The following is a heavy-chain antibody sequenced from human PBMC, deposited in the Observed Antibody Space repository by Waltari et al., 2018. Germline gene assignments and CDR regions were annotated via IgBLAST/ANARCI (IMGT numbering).Heavy chain of an antibody. D-gene: IGHD6-13*01. CDR1: GYSISSGYY. CDR2: IYHSGST. CDR3: ARAGGWGIAAAGTEFDY. Sequence: QVQLQESGPGLVKPSETLSLTCAVSGYSISSGYYWGWLRQPPGKGLEWIGSIYHSGSTYYNPSLKSRVTISVDTSKNQFSLKLSSVTAADTAVYYCARAGGWGIAAAGTEFDYWGQGTLVTVSS. V-gene: IGHV4-38-2*01. J-gene: IGHJ4*02.